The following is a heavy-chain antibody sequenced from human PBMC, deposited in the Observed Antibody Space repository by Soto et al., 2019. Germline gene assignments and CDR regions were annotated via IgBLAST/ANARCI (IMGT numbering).Heavy chain of an antibody. CDR1: GYTFTNYD. V-gene: IGHV1-8*01. CDR3: ARGRGWRDY. D-gene: IGHD2-15*01. J-gene: IGHJ4*02. Sequence: DSVKVSFKASGYTFTNYDINWVRQAPGQGLEWMGWMDPKSGNTDYAQKFQGRVTITRNTSISTAYLEVSSLSSEDTAVYFCARGRGWRDYWGQGTLVTVSS. CDR2: MDPKSGNT.